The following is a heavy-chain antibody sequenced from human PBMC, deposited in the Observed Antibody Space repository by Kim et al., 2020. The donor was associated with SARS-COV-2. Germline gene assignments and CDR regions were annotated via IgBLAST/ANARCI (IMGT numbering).Heavy chain of an antibody. D-gene: IGHD6-19*01. J-gene: IGHJ4*02. CDR2: GT. CDR3: ARGRSVAGIY. Sequence: GTNYAQKFQGRVTMTRDTSISTAYMELSRLRSDDTAVYYCARGRSVAGIYWGQGTLVTVSS. V-gene: IGHV1-2*02.